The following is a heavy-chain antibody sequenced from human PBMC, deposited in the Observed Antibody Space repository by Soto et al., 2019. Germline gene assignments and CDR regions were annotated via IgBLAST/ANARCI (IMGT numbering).Heavy chain of an antibody. J-gene: IGHJ4*02. V-gene: IGHV4-59*01. CDR1: GGSISSYY. Sequence: KPSETLSLTCTVSGGSISSYYWSWIRQPPGKGLEWIGYIYYSGSTNYNPSLKSRVTISVDTSKNQFSLKLSSVTAADTAVYYCARVGDSSGWYRYFDYWGQGTLVTVSS. CDR3: ARVGDSSGWYRYFDY. D-gene: IGHD6-19*01. CDR2: IYYSGST.